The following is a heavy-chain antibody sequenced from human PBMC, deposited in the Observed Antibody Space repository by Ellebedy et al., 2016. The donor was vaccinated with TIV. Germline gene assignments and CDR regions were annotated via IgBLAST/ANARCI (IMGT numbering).Heavy chain of an antibody. D-gene: IGHD3-10*01. V-gene: IGHV3-30*02. CDR3: AKSGEYSYFGEPLFDY. CDR2: IRYDGSKK. J-gene: IGHJ4*02. Sequence: PGGSLRLSCAASGFTFSSYGMHWVRQAPGKGLEWVAFIRYDGSKKYYADSVKGRFTISRDNSKNTLYLQMNSLRPEDTAVYYCAKSGEYSYFGEPLFDYWGQGTLVTVSS. CDR1: GFTFSSYG.